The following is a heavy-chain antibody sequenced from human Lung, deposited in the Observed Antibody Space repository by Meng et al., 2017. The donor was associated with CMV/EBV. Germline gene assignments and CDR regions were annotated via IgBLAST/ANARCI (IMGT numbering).Heavy chain of an antibody. D-gene: IGHD3-10*01. CDR2: ISSTSAYI. CDR3: ATGATLDY. J-gene: IGHJ4*02. V-gene: IGHV3-21*01. Sequence: SCAASGFTFSSYRINWVRQAPGKGLEWVASISSTSAYIYYAESVEGRFIISRDNAKSSLYLTMDNLAVEDTAVYYCATGATLDYWGQGKLVTVSS. CDR1: GFTFSSYR.